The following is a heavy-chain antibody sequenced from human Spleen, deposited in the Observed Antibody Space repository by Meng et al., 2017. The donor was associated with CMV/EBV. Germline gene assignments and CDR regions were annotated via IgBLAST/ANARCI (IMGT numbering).Heavy chain of an antibody. V-gene: IGHV3-30*04. CDR3: VRDKAYEY. CDR2: ISFDGSNK. D-gene: IGHD3-16*01. Sequence: GGSLRLSCAASGFTFRTYAMHWVRQAPGKGLEWVAVISFDGSNKYYADSVKGRFTISRDNAKNSLYLQMSSLRAEDTAVYYCVRDKAYEYWGQGTLVTVSS. CDR1: GFTFRTYA. J-gene: IGHJ4*02.